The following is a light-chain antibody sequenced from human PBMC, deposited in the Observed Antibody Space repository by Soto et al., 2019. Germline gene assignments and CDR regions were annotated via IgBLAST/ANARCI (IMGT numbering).Light chain of an antibody. CDR3: QQYGSSPPYT. V-gene: IGKV3-20*01. CDR2: GAS. J-gene: IGKJ2*01. CDR1: QSVSSSY. Sequence: EIVLTQSPGTLSLSPGERATLSCRASQSVSSSYLAWYQQKLGQAPRLLIYGASSRATGIPDRFSGSGSGTDFTLTISRLEPEDFAVYYCQQYGSSPPYTFGQGTKVDIK.